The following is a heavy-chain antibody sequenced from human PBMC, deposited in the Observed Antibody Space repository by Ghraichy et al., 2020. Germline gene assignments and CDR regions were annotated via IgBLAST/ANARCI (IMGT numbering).Heavy chain of an antibody. D-gene: IGHD3-10*01. CDR1: GGSITTGGYL. Sequence: SETLSLTCTVSGGSITTGGYLWTWIRQHPGKGLEWLGITDYSGTTAYNPSLKSRLIIALDTSRSQFSLPLTSVTAADTAVYFCAKENGHGAGSYSNGVDVWGQGTTVIVS. CDR2: TDYSGTT. CDR3: AKENGHGAGSYSNGVDV. V-gene: IGHV4-31*03. J-gene: IGHJ6*02.